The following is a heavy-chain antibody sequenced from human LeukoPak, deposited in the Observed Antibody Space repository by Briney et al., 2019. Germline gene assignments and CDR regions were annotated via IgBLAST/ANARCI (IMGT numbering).Heavy chain of an antibody. CDR1: GGTFSSYA. D-gene: IGHD3-22*01. CDR2: IIPIFGIA. Sequence: SVKVSCKASGGTFSSYAISWVRQAPGQGLEWMGRIIPIFGIANYAQKFQGRVTITADKSTSTAYIELGSLRSEDTAVYYCARLDYYDSSGYGKGFDPWGQGTLVTVSS. CDR3: ARLDYYDSSGYGKGFDP. J-gene: IGHJ5*02. V-gene: IGHV1-69*04.